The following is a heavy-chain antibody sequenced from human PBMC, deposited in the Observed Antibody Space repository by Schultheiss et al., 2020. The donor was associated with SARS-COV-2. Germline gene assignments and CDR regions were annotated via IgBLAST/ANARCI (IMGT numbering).Heavy chain of an antibody. D-gene: IGHD3-10*01. CDR2: IIPIFGTA. CDR3: ARGITMVRGVIIRNYYYYGMDV. Sequence: SVKVSCKASGGTFSSYAISWVRQAPGQGLEWMGGIIPIFGTANYAQKFQGRVTITADESTSTAYMELSSLRSEDTAVYYCARGITMVRGVIIRNYYYYGMDVWGQGTTVTVSS. V-gene: IGHV1-69*13. CDR1: GGTFSSYA. J-gene: IGHJ6*02.